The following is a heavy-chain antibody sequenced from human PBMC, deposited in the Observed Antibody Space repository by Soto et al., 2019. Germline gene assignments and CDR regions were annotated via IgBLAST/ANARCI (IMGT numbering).Heavy chain of an antibody. D-gene: IGHD3-10*01. CDR3: ARDRVTMVRGVLHYGMDV. J-gene: IGHJ6*02. V-gene: IGHV4-59*01. CDR2: IYYSGST. CDR1: GGSISSYY. Sequence: SETLSLTCTVSGGSISSYYWSWIRQPPGKGLEWIGYIYYSGSTNYNPSLKSRVTISVDTSENQFSLKLSSVTAADTAVYYCARDRVTMVRGVLHYGMDVWGQGTTVTVSS.